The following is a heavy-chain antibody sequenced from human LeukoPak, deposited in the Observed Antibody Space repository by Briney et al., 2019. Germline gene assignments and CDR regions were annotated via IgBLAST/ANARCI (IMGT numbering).Heavy chain of an antibody. CDR3: AKGDGESYFDY. D-gene: IGHD3-3*01. CDR1: GFTISSYW. Sequence: GGSLRLSCAASGFTISSYWMSWVRQAPGKGLEWVANIRQDGSEKYYVDSVKGRFTISRDNSKNTLYLQMNSLRAEDTAVYYCAKGDGESYFDYWGQGTLVTVSS. V-gene: IGHV3-7*03. J-gene: IGHJ4*02. CDR2: IRQDGSEK.